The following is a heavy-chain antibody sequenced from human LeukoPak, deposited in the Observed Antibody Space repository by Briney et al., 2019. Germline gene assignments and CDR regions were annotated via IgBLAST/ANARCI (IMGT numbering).Heavy chain of an antibody. D-gene: IGHD2-21*02. CDR3: TTDPLCGGDCPPHFDY. CDR2: IKSKTDGGTT. CDR1: GFTFNYAW. Sequence: GGSLRLSCAASGFTFNYAWMSWVRQAPGKGLEWVGRIKSKTDGGTTNYAAPVKGRFSISRDASKNTLYLQMNSLKSEDTAVYYCTTDPLCGGDCPPHFDYWGQGTLVTVSS. J-gene: IGHJ4*02. V-gene: IGHV3-15*01.